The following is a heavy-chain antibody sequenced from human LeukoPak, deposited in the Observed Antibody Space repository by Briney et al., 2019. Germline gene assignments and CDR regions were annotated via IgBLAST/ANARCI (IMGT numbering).Heavy chain of an antibody. CDR2: IYYSGST. D-gene: IGHD2-2*01. Sequence: SETLSLTCTVSGGSISSYYWSWIRQPPGKGLEWIGYIYYSGSTNYNPSLKSRVTISRDTSNNQFSLKLNSVTAADTAVYFCARNYQLVGDAFDIWGHGTVVTVSS. J-gene: IGHJ3*02. CDR1: GGSISSYY. CDR3: ARNYQLVGDAFDI. V-gene: IGHV4-59*12.